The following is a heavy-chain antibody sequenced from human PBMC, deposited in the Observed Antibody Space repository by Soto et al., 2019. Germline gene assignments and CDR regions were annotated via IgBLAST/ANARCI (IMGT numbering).Heavy chain of an antibody. J-gene: IGHJ3*02. V-gene: IGHV4-59*01. CDR2: IYYSGST. D-gene: IGHD2-2*01. Sequence: QVQLQESGPGLVKPSETLSLTCTVSGGSISSYYWSWIRQPPGKGLEWIGYIYYSGSTNYNPSLKSRVTTSVDTSKNQFALKLSSVTAADTAVYYCARGRGGWFINQLLNAFDIWGHGTMVTVSS. CDR3: ARGRGGWFINQLLNAFDI. CDR1: GGSISSYY.